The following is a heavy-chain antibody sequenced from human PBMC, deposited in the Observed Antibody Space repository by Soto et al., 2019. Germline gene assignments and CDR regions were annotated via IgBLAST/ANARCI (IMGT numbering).Heavy chain of an antibody. CDR3: ATDGGSVCSGGTCYFQAPDY. V-gene: IGHV3-23*01. CDR1: GFTFSSYA. CDR2: IDGSGRNT. D-gene: IGHD2-15*01. J-gene: IGHJ4*02. Sequence: GVSLRLSCAASGFTFSSYAMSWVRQAPGKGLEWVSGIDGSGRNTYYADSVKGRFTISRDNSKNTLSVQMDSLRVEDTALYYSATDGGSVCSGGTCYFQAPDYWGQGNLVTVSS.